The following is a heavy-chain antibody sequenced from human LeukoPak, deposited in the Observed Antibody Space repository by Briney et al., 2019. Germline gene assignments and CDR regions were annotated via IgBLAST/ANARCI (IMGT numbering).Heavy chain of an antibody. CDR3: ARGLIRAFDY. V-gene: IGHV4-34*01. J-gene: IGHJ4*02. CDR2: INHSGST. D-gene: IGHD2-21*01. Sequence: SETLSLTCAVYGGSFSGYYWSWIRQPPGKGLEWVGEINHSGSTNYNPSLKSRVTISVDTSKNQFSLKLSSVTAADTAVYYCARGLIRAFDYWGQGTLVTVSS. CDR1: GGSFSGYY.